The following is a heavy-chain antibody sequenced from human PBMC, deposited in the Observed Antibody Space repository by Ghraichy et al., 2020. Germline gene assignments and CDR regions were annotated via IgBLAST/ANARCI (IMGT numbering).Heavy chain of an antibody. J-gene: IGHJ3*02. CDR1: GYTFTSYG. CDR2: ISAYNGNT. V-gene: IGHV1-18*01. D-gene: IGHD5-18*01. CDR3: ARQYSYGRDAWVDAFDI. Sequence: ASVKVSCKASGYTFTSYGISWVRQAPGQGLEWMGWISAYNGNTNYAQKLQGRVTMTTDTSTSTAYMELRSLRSDDTAVYYCARQYSYGRDAWVDAFDIWGQGTMVTVSS.